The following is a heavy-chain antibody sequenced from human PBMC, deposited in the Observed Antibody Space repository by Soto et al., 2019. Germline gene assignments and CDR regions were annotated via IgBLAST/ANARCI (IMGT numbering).Heavy chain of an antibody. J-gene: IGHJ6*02. CDR1: GGSISSSPYY. CDR3: VRSGRGSSWYSRNYNGLDV. CDR2: IYYSGSI. D-gene: IGHD6-13*01. V-gene: IGHV4-39*01. Sequence: QLQLQESGPGLVKASETLSLTCTVSGGSISSSPYYWGWIRQAPGKGLEWIGNIYYSGSIKYSPSLKSRVTISVDTSKNQFSLKLTSVNAADTAVYYCVRSGRGSSWYSRNYNGLDVWGQGTTVAVSS.